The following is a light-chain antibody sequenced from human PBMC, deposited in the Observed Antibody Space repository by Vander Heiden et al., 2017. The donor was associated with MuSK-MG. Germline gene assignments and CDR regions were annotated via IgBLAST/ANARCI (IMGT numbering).Light chain of an antibody. CDR3: RQVKSYPFT. V-gene: IGKV1-9*01. J-gene: IGKJ3*01. CDR1: QGISSY. CDR2: AAS. Sequence: DIQLTQSPSFLSASVGDRVTITCRASQGISSYLAWYQQKPGNAPKLLIYAASTLQSGVPSRFSGSGSGTEFTLSINSLQTEDFATYYCRQVKSYPFTFGHGTKV.